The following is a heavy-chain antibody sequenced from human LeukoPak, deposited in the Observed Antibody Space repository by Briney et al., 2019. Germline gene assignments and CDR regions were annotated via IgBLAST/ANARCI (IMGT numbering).Heavy chain of an antibody. J-gene: IGHJ4*02. CDR2: IFHSGTT. Sequence: SETLSLTCTVSSGAISNNGYSWSWIRQPPGKGLEWIGYIFHSGTTYYNPSLKSRATISVDSSRNQFSLKLSSVTAADTAVYYCARDRGCSSTSCYSFELGYWGQGTLVTVSS. CDR3: ARDRGCSSTSCYSFELGY. D-gene: IGHD2-2*02. CDR1: SGAISNNGYS. V-gene: IGHV4-30-2*01.